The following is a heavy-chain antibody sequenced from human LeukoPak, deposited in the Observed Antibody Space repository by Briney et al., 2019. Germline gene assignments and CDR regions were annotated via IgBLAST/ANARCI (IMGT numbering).Heavy chain of an antibody. CDR3: ARDEVGAPPIDY. D-gene: IGHD1-26*01. CDR2: INRYGQEI. CDR1: GFTLSVFS. Sequence: GGSLRLSCVASGFTLSVFSMTWVRQAPGKGLQWVASINRYGQEIKYADSVRGRFTVSRDNAKNTLFLHMTSLRAEDTAVYYCARDEVGAPPIDYWGQGALVTVSS. V-gene: IGHV3-21*01. J-gene: IGHJ4*02.